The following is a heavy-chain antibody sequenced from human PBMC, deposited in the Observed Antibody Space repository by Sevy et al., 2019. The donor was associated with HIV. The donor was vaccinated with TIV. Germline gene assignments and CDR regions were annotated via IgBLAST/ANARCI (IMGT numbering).Heavy chain of an antibody. CDR1: GFTFSKYS. Sequence: GGSLRLSCAASGFTFSKYSMSWVRQPPGKGLEWVSTLSFCCNEINYADSVKGRFTISRDNSKSSVYLQMNNLRPEDTAVYYCAREGCTKPHDYWGQGTLVTVSS. CDR3: AREGCTKPHDY. V-gene: IGHV3-23*01. CDR2: LSFCCNEI. D-gene: IGHD2-8*01. J-gene: IGHJ4*02.